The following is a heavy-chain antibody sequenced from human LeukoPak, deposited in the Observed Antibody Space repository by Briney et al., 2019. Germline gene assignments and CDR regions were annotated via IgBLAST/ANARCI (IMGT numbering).Heavy chain of an antibody. CDR3: ARPYSSSSTWFDP. J-gene: IGHJ5*02. CDR2: IYYSGST. V-gene: IGHV4-61*01. D-gene: IGHD6-6*01. Sequence: SETLSLTCTVSGGSVSSGSYYWSWIRQPPGKGLKWIGYIYYSGSTYYNPSLRSRVTISVDTSKNQFSLKLSSVTAADTAVYYCARPYSSSSTWFDPWGQGTLVTVSS. CDR1: GGSVSSGSYY.